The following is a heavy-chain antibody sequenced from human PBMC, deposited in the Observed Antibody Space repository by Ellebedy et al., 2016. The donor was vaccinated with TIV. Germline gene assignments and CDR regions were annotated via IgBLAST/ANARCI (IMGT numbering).Heavy chain of an antibody. V-gene: IGHV1-8*03. CDR2: MNPNSGNT. Sequence: AASVKVSCKASGYTFTSYDINWVRQATGQGLEWMGWMNPNSGNTGYAQKFQGRVTITRNTSISTAYMELSSLRSEDTAVYYCARAVTYRVYDILTGYYIGRQYGMDVWGQGTTVTVSS. CDR1: GYTFTSYD. CDR3: ARAVTYRVYDILTGYYIGRQYGMDV. J-gene: IGHJ6*02. D-gene: IGHD3-9*01.